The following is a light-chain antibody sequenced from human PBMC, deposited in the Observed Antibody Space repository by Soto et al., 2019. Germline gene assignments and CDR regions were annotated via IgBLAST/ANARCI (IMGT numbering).Light chain of an antibody. Sequence: EIVMTQSPATLSVPPGERATLSCRASQSVSSNLAWYQQIPGQAPRLLIYGASTRATGIPARFSGSGSGTEFTLTISSLQSEDFAVYYCQQYNNWPLTFGGGTKVDIK. CDR3: QQYNNWPLT. V-gene: IGKV3-15*01. J-gene: IGKJ4*01. CDR1: QSVSSN. CDR2: GAS.